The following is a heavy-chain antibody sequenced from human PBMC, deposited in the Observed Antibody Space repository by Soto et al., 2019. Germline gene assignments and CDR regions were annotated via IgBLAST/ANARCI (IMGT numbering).Heavy chain of an antibody. V-gene: IGHV1-46*01. D-gene: IGHD6-13*01. Sequence: ASVKVSCKASGYTFISYYMHWVRQAPGQGLEWMGTINPSGGSTNYAQKFQGRVTMTRDTSTSTVYMELSSLRSEDTAVYYCARARATIAAAAIFDCWGQGTLVTVSS. CDR1: GYTFISYY. J-gene: IGHJ4*02. CDR3: ARARATIAAAAIFDC. CDR2: INPSGGST.